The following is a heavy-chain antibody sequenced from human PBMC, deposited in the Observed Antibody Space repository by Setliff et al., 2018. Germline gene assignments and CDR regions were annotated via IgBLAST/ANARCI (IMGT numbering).Heavy chain of an antibody. J-gene: IGHJ4*02. Sequence: GGSLRLSCAGSGYTFSNYFMSWFRQAPGKGLEWLAYVTTTGSFTKEAGSVRGRFSVSRDNSKNSMFLQMNDLRADDTAVYYCAKGCHAGCFWSDCWGQGTLVTVSS. CDR1: GYTFSNYF. D-gene: IGHD2-15*01. CDR2: VTTTGSFT. CDR3: AKGCHAGCFWSDC. V-gene: IGHV3-11*05.